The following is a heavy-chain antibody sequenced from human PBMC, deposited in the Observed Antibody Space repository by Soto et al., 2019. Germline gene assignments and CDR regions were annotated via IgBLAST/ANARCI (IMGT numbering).Heavy chain of an antibody. D-gene: IGHD3-3*01. CDR2: IYYSGST. Sequence: PSETLSLTCTVAGGSSGSYDGSWIRQPPGKGLEWIGYIYYSGSTNYNPSLKSRVTISVDTSKNQFSLKLSSVTAADTAVYYCARQGGELRFLEWLFSDYMDVWGKGTTVTVSS. CDR1: GGSSGSYD. J-gene: IGHJ6*03. CDR3: ARQGGELRFLEWLFSDYMDV. V-gene: IGHV4-59*08.